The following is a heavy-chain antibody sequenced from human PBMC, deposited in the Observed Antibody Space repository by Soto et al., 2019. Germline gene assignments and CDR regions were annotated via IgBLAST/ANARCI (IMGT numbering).Heavy chain of an antibody. CDR3: ARHYSSGSRNWFEP. CDR1: GGSINSSSYF. D-gene: IGHD6-19*01. J-gene: IGHJ5*02. CDR2: IYYSGST. V-gene: IGHV4-39*01. Sequence: ASETLSLTCSVSGGSINSSSYFWGWVRQPPGKGLEWIGSIYYSGSTYYNPSLRSRVTISVDTSKNQFSLKLSSVTAADTAVFYCARHYSSGSRNWFEPWGKGTLVTVSS.